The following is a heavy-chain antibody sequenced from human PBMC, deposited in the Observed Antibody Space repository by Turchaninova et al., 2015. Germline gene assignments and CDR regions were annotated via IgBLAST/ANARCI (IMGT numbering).Heavy chain of an antibody. CDR2: IFRGGTT. Sequence: GLIQPGGSLRLSCEASGFTVSNNYMYWVRQPPGKGLECVSVIFRGGTTYNADSVKGRFTVSRDESKNTLFLQMNSLRAEDTAVYYCARDKGLRFLDWLSGGMDVWGQGTTVTVSS. CDR1: GFTVSNNY. D-gene: IGHD3/OR15-3a*01. V-gene: IGHV3-53*01. J-gene: IGHJ6*02. CDR3: ARDKGLRFLDWLSGGMDV.